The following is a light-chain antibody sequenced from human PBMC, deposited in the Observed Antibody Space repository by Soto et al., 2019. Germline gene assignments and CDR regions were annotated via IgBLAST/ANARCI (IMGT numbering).Light chain of an antibody. V-gene: IGLV2-14*01. J-gene: IGLJ3*02. CDR3: SSYVRSSSSWV. CDR1: SGDIGGYNY. CDR2: EVT. Sequence: QSALTQPASVSGSPGQSITISCTGTSGDIGGYNYVSWYQLHPGKAPKLMIYEVTNRPSGVSDRFSGSKSGNTASLTVSGLQAEDEGDYYCSSYVRSSSSWVFGGGTKLTVL.